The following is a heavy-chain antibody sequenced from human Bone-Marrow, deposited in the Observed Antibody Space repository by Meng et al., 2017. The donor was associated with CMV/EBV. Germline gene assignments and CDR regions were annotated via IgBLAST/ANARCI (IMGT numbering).Heavy chain of an antibody. D-gene: IGHD2-2*02. V-gene: IGHV4-34*01. Sequence: SQTLSLTCAVYGGSFSGYYWSWIRQPPGKGLEWIGEINHSGSTNYNPSLKSRVTISVDTSKNQFSLKPSSVTAADTAVYYCARSRLSRYCSSTSCYTRGAFDIWGQGTMVTGSS. CDR2: INHSGST. J-gene: IGHJ3*02. CDR3: ARSRLSRYCSSTSCYTRGAFDI. CDR1: GGSFSGYY.